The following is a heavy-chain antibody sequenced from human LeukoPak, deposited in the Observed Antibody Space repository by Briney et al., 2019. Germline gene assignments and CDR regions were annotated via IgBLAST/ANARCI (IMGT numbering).Heavy chain of an antibody. J-gene: IGHJ4*02. V-gene: IGHV3-43D*03. Sequence: GGSLRLSCAASGFTFDDYAMHWVRQAPGKGLEWVSLISWDGGSTYYADSVKGRFTISRDNSKNSLYLQMNSLRAEDTALYYCAKDVRYSGSYYFDYWGQGTLVTVSS. CDR1: GFTFDDYA. CDR2: ISWDGGST. D-gene: IGHD1-26*01. CDR3: AKDVRYSGSYYFDY.